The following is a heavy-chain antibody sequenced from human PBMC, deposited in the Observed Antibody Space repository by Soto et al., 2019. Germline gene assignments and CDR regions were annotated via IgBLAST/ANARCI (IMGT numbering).Heavy chain of an antibody. CDR3: ARHDGTVTLNWFDP. CDR2: ITSGGNT. J-gene: IGHJ5*02. D-gene: IGHD4-17*01. V-gene: IGHV4-39*01. Sequence: QLQLQESGPGLVKPSETLSLTCTVFGASISSSNRWWGWIRQTPGKGLEWIGSITSGGNTYYNPSLKSRVSTSVDTSKNQFSLRFTSVTAADTAVYYCARHDGTVTLNWFDPWGQGTLVTVSS. CDR1: GASISSSNRW.